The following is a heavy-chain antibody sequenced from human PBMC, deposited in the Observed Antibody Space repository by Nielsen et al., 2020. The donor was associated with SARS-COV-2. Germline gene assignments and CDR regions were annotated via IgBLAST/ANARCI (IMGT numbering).Heavy chain of an antibody. CDR2: IKTSGGTT. V-gene: IGHV3-23*01. Sequence: GGSLRLSCAASGFIFSDYAMAWVRQAPGKGLEWVSVIKTSGGTTYYADSVKGRCTISRDNSKNTLYLQMNSLRAEDTAVYYCARDAFDIWGQGTMVTVSS. CDR3: ARDAFDI. J-gene: IGHJ3*02. CDR1: GFIFSDYA.